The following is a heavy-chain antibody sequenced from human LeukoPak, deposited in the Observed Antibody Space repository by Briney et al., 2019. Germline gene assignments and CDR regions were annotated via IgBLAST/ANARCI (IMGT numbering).Heavy chain of an antibody. CDR3: ARDSDIVVVTAYTFDP. J-gene: IGHJ5*02. CDR1: GFTFSSYW. CDR2: INSVGSST. Sequence: GGSLRLSCAASGFTFSSYWMHWVRQAPGKGLVWVSRINSVGSSTSYADSVKGRFTISRDNAKNTLYLQMNSLRAEDTAVYYCARDSDIVVVTAYTFDPWGQGTLVTVSS. V-gene: IGHV3-74*01. D-gene: IGHD2-21*02.